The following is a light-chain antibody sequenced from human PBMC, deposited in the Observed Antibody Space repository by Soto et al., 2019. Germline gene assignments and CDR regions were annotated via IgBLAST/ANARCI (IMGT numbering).Light chain of an antibody. CDR1: QSVMNTN. Sequence: EIVLTQSPGTLSLSPGERATLSCRASQSVMNTNLAWYQQKPGQAPRLVIYNASNRATGIPDRFSGSGSGTDFTLTISRLEPEDFAVYYCQQYGSSPPVTFGGGTKVEIK. CDR2: NAS. CDR3: QQYGSSPPVT. J-gene: IGKJ4*01. V-gene: IGKV3-20*01.